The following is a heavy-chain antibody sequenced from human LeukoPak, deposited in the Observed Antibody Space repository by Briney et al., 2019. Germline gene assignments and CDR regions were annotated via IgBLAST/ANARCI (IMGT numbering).Heavy chain of an antibody. J-gene: IGHJ4*02. CDR3: ARLDDSAH. V-gene: IGHV3-30-3*01. Sequence: GRSLRLSCAASGFTFSSYAMHWVRQAPGKGLEGVAVISYDGSNKYYADSVKGRFTISRDNSKNTLYLQMNSLRAEDTAVYYCARLDDSAHWGQGTLVTVSS. CDR1: GFTFSSYA. CDR2: ISYDGSNK. D-gene: IGHD3-16*01.